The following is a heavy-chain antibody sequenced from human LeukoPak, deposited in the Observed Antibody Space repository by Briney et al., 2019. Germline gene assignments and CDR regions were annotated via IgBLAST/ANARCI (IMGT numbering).Heavy chain of an antibody. CDR1: GGSISSGDYY. Sequence: SQTLSLTCTVSGGSISSGDYYWRWVRQPPGRGLEWIAYIYYSGSTYYNPSLKSRVTISVDTSKNQFSLKLSSVTAADTAVYYCARAEESTYYDILTGCLFDYGGQGTLVTVS. D-gene: IGHD3-9*01. CDR3: ARAEESTYYDILTGCLFDY. CDR2: IYYSGST. J-gene: IGHJ4*02. V-gene: IGHV4-30-4*01.